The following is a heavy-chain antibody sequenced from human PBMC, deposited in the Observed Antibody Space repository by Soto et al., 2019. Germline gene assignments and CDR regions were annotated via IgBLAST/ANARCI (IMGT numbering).Heavy chain of an antibody. D-gene: IGHD6-13*01. CDR2: INWNSGSI. Sequence: EVQLVASGGGLVQPGRSLRLSCSAAGFTFDEYAMQWVRQAPGKRLEWVSGINWNSGSIGYADSVKGRFAISRDNAKNSLHLQMNGLRAKDTTDYYCVKDESINWYSGHFRHWGQGTLVTVSS. J-gene: IGHJ1*01. CDR1: GFTFDEYA. CDR3: VKDESINWYSGHFRH. V-gene: IGHV3-9*01.